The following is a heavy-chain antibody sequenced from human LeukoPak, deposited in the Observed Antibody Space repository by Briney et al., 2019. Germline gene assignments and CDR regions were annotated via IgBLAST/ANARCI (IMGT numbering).Heavy chain of an antibody. J-gene: IGHJ5*02. CDR1: GGSMMLDY. CDR2: IFYTVSV. D-gene: IGHD1-26*01. CDR3: TRGHHSSFNSWFDP. Sequence: SDTMSLICNIFGGSMMLDYWSGIRKRPEKGRECLWFIFYTVSVDLNLSLKGRATFSLDEPTNHFSLHLKSVTAADTAFYFCTRGHHSSFNSWFDPWGQGTLVTVSS. V-gene: IGHV4-59*07.